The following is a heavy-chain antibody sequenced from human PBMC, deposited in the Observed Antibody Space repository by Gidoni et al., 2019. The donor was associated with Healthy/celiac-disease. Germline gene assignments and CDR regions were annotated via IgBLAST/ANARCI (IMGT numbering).Heavy chain of an antibody. CDR1: GFTFSSYE. J-gene: IGHJ6*02. V-gene: IGHV3-48*03. D-gene: IGHD1-26*01. CDR3: ARDWSGSYFGYYYYGMDV. CDR2: ISSSGSTI. Sequence: EVQLVESGEGLVQPGGSLRLSCAASGFTFSSYEMNWVRQAPGKGLEWVSYISSSGSTIYYADSVKGRFTISRDNAKNSLYLQMNSLRAEDTAVYYCARDWSGSYFGYYYYGMDVWGQGTTVTVSS.